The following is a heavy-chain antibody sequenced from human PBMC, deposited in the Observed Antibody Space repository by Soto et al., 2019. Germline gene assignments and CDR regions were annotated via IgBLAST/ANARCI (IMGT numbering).Heavy chain of an antibody. Sequence: QVQLQQWGAGLLKPSETLFLTCAVYGGSFSGNYWSWVRQPPGKGLEWIGDINHSGSTNQNPSLKSRVTISVDTSKNQFSLKLSSVTAADTAVYYCAREKWELLPLFDSWVQGTMVTVSS. V-gene: IGHV4-34*02. J-gene: IGHJ4*02. D-gene: IGHD1-26*01. CDR3: AREKWELLPLFDS. CDR2: INHSGST. CDR1: GGSFSGNY.